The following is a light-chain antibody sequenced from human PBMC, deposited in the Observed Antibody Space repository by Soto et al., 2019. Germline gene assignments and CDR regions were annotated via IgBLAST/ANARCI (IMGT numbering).Light chain of an antibody. CDR3: QQYSNWPPIT. CDR2: GAS. V-gene: IGKV3-15*01. CDR1: QSVSSN. J-gene: IGKJ5*01. Sequence: EIVMSQSPATLSVSRGERATLSCRASQSVSSNLAWYQQKPGQAPRLLIYGASTRATGIPARFSGSGSGTEFTLTISSLQSEDFAVYYCQQYSNWPPITFGQGTRLEI.